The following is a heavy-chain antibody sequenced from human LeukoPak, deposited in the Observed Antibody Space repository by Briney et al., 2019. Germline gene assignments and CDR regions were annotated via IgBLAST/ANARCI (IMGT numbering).Heavy chain of an antibody. CDR2: INANGINT. CDR1: GFAFNFYA. D-gene: IGHD3-22*01. J-gene: IGHJ4*02. CDR3: ARARGYDSSGYYRDF. V-gene: IGHV3-23*01. Sequence: PGGSLRLSCAASGFAFNFYAMSWVRQAPGKGLQWVSTINANGINTYYADSVRGRFTISRDNAKNSLYLQMNSLGAEDTALYYCARARGYDSSGYYRDFWGQGTLVTVSS.